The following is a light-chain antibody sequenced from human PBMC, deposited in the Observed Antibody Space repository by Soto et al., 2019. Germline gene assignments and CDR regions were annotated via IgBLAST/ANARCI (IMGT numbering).Light chain of an antibody. CDR3: QQYGSSPPRT. V-gene: IGKV3-20*01. CDR2: AAS. J-gene: IGKJ1*01. CDR1: QSVSNDF. Sequence: EIVLTQSPGILSLSPGERATLSCRASQSVSNDFLAWYQHKPDQAPRLLSYAASTRPTDVPDRFSGSGSGADFTLSIRRMEPEDFAVYYCQQYGSSPPRTFGQGTKVEMK.